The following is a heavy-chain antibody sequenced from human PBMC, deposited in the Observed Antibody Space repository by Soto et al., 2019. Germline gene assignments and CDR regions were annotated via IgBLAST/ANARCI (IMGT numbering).Heavy chain of an antibody. CDR1: GYTFTSYD. Sequence: GASVKVSCKASGYTFTSYDINWVRQATGQGLEWMGWMNPNSGNTGYAQKFQGRVTMTRNTSISTAYMELSSLRSEDTAVYYCARGTYYDFWSGYRYYFDYWGQGTLVTVSS. CDR3: ARGTYYDFWSGYRYYFDY. D-gene: IGHD3-3*01. V-gene: IGHV1-8*01. CDR2: MNPNSGNT. J-gene: IGHJ4*02.